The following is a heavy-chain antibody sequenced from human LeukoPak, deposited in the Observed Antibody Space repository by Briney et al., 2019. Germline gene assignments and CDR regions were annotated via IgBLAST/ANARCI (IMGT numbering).Heavy chain of an antibody. CDR2: ISGSGGST. Sequence: GGSLRLSCAASGFTFSSYAMSWVRQAPGKGLEWVSAISGSGGSTYYTDSVKGRFTISRDNSKNTLYLQMNSLRAEDTAVYYCAKAYYDILTGYYPPLGCWGQGTLVTVSS. D-gene: IGHD3-9*01. J-gene: IGHJ4*02. CDR1: GFTFSSYA. CDR3: AKAYYDILTGYYPPLGC. V-gene: IGHV3-23*01.